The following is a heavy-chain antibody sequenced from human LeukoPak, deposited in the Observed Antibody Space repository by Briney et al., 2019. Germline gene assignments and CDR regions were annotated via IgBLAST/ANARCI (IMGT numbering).Heavy chain of an antibody. V-gene: IGHV5-10-1*01. CDR3: ARRYSSSWYPDY. CDR1: GYSFTGYW. CDR2: IDPSDSYT. J-gene: IGHJ4*02. Sequence: GESLKISCKGSGYSFTGYWIGWVRQMPGKGLEWMGRIDPSDSYTNYSPSFQGHVTISADKSISTAYLQWSSLKASDTAMYYCARRYSSSWYPDYWGQGTLVTVSS. D-gene: IGHD6-13*01.